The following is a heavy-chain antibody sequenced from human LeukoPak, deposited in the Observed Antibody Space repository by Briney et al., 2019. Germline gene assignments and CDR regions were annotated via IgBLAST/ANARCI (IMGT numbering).Heavy chain of an antibody. D-gene: IGHD4-17*01. CDR1: GVSIRGFF. V-gene: IGHV4-59*08. J-gene: IGHJ4*02. Sequence: KPSETLSLTCTVSGVSIRGFFWSWIRQPPGKGLEWIGYIYYSGSTNYNPSLKSRVTISVDTSKNQFSLKLSSVTAANTAVYYCVRQSDFDYGTPYSDYWGQGTLVTVSS. CDR3: VRQSDFDYGTPYSDY. CDR2: IYYSGST.